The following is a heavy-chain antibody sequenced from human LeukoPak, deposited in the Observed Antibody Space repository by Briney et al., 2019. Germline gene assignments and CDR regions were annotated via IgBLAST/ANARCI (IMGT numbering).Heavy chain of an antibody. CDR2: INPNSGGT. V-gene: IGHV1-2*02. CDR3: ARDAELLWFGELLYHNNWFDP. D-gene: IGHD3-10*01. J-gene: IGHJ5*02. CDR1: GYTFTGYY. Sequence: GSVTVSCKASGYTFTGYYMHWVRQAPGEGREWMGWINPNSGGTNYAQKFQGRVTMPSDTSISTAYMELSRLRSDDTAVYYCARDAELLWFGELLYHNNWFDPWGQGTLVTVSS.